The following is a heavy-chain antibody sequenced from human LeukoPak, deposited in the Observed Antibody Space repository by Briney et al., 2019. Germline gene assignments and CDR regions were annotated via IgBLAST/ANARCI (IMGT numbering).Heavy chain of an antibody. V-gene: IGHV1-2*06. CDR3: ARADYGDYVEGFDY. J-gene: IGHJ4*02. CDR1: GYTFTGYY. Sequence: GASVKVSCKASGYTFTGYYMHCVRQAPGQGLEWMGRINPNSGGTNYAQKFQGRVTMTRDTSISTAYMELSRLRSDDTAVYYCARADYGDYVEGFDYWGQGTLVTVSS. CDR2: INPNSGGT. D-gene: IGHD4-17*01.